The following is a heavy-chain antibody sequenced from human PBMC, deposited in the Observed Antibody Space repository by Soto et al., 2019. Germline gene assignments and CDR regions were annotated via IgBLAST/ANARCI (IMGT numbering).Heavy chain of an antibody. D-gene: IGHD5-18*01. V-gene: IGHV3-33*01. CDR1: GFTFSSYG. CDR2: IWYDGSNK. J-gene: IGHJ5*02. CDR3: ARGIQLWPRAVEDNWFDP. Sequence: QVQLVESGGGVVQPGRSLRLSCAASGFTFSSYGMHWVRQAPGKGLEWVAVIWYDGSNKYYADSVKGRFTISRDNSKNTLYLQMNSRRAEDTAVYYCARGIQLWPRAVEDNWFDPWGQGTLVTVSS.